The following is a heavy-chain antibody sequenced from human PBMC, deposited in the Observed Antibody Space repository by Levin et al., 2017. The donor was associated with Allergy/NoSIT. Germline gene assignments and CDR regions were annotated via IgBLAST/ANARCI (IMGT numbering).Heavy chain of an antibody. CDR1: GFSFSDHY. V-gene: IGHV3-72*01. J-gene: IGHJ3*02. CDR3: ARVQLGSNTDALDI. D-gene: IGHD5-24*01. Sequence: SCAASGFSFSDHYMDWVRQAPGKGLEWIGRIRTKANSYITKYAASVRGRFTISRDDSQNSLYLQLNSLKTEDTAVYYCARVQLGSNTDALDIWGQGTVVTVSS. CDR2: IRTKANSYIT.